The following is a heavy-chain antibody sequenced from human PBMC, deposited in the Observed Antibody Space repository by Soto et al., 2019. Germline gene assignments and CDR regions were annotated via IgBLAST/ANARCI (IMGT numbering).Heavy chain of an antibody. D-gene: IGHD5-18*01. CDR2: ISPYNGNT. CDR1: GYPFTHYG. CDR3: ASLRHSPSYYYYYGMDV. V-gene: IGHV1-18*01. Sequence: ASVKVSCKSSGYPFTHYGITWVRQAPGQGLEWMGWISPYNGNTKYSQKFQGRVTITRDTSASTAYMELSSLRSEDTAVYYCASLRHSPSYYYYYGMDVWGQGTTVTVSS. J-gene: IGHJ6*02.